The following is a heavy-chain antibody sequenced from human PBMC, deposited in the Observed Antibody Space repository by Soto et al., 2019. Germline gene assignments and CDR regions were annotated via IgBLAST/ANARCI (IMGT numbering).Heavy chain of an antibody. Sequence: GESLKISCKGSGYSFTSYWISWVRQMPGKGLEWMGRIDPSDSYTNYSPSFQGHVTISADKSISTAYLQWSSLKASDTAMYYCARHPRYAKTLYYYYGMDVRGQGTTVTVSS. J-gene: IGHJ6*01. D-gene: IGHD1-1*01. CDR2: IDPSDSYT. CDR3: ARHPRYAKTLYYYYGMDV. CDR1: GYSFTSYW. V-gene: IGHV5-10-1*01.